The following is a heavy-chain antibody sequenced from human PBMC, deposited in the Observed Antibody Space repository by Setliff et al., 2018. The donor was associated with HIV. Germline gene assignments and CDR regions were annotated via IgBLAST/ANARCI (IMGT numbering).Heavy chain of an antibody. CDR2: IIPMFGIA. CDR1: GGTFSNYA. D-gene: IGHD3-22*01. J-gene: IGHJ6*03. Sequence: SVKVSCKASGGTFSNYAITWVRQAPGQGLEWMGGIIPMFGIANHAQKFQGRVMITADTSTGTAYMELSSLRSEDTAVYYCARAYFSVVIKYMDVWGKGTTVTVSS. V-gene: IGHV1-69*10. CDR3: ARAYFSVVIKYMDV.